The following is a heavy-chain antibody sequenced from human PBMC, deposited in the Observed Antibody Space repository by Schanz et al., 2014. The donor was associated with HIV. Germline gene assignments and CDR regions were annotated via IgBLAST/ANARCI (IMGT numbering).Heavy chain of an antibody. J-gene: IGHJ6*02. Sequence: VQLVQSRGEVKKPGASVKVSCKASGYSFTNFDVSWVRQAPGQGLEWMGWISAHNGDTNYAQKFQGRVTMTTDTSTTTAYMELRSLRSDDTAVYYCARGARYGMDVWGQGTTVTVSS. CDR3: ARGARYGMDV. CDR1: GYSFTNFD. CDR2: ISAHNGDT. V-gene: IGHV1-18*01.